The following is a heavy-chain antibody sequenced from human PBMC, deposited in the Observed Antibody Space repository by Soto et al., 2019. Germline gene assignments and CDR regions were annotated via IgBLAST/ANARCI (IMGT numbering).Heavy chain of an antibody. D-gene: IGHD6-13*01. Sequence: EVHPLESGGGLVQPGGSLRLSCAASGFTFNTYDMTWVRQAPGKGLEWVSMISASGSTYYSGSVRGRFTISRDNSKSTLYLQMNSLRADDTAIYYCAKHWGTPAPDDYWGQGTLVTVSS. J-gene: IGHJ4*02. CDR2: ISASGST. CDR1: GFTFNTYD. V-gene: IGHV3-23*01. CDR3: AKHWGTPAPDDY.